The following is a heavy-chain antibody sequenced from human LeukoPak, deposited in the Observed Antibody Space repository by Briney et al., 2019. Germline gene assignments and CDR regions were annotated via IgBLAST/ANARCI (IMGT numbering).Heavy chain of an antibody. V-gene: IGHV1-2*02. J-gene: IGHJ4*02. CDR3: ARAGEIWRLPDRFDY. D-gene: IGHD6-25*01. CDR1: GYTFTGYY. Sequence: ASVKVSCKASGYTFTGYYMHWVRQAPGQGLEWMGWINPNSGGTNYAQKFQGRVTMTRDMSTSTVYMELSSLRSEDTAVYYCARAGEIWRLPDRFDYWGQGTLVTVSS. CDR2: INPNSGGT.